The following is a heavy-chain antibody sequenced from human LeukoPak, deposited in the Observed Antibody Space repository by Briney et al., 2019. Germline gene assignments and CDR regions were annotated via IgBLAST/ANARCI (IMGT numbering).Heavy chain of an antibody. CDR1: GFTFSSYS. V-gene: IGHV3-48*04. Sequence: GGSLRLSCAASGFTFSSYSMNWVRQAPGKGLEWVSYISSSSSTIYYADSVKGRFTISRDNAKNSLYLQMNSLRVEDTAVYYCARSITMIVVVPDAFDIWGQGTMVTVSS. J-gene: IGHJ3*02. D-gene: IGHD3-22*01. CDR2: ISSSSSTI. CDR3: ARSITMIVVVPDAFDI.